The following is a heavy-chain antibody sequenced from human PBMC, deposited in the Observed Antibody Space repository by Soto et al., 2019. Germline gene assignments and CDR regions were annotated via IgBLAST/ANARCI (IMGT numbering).Heavy chain of an antibody. J-gene: IGHJ4*02. Sequence: EVQLLESGGGLVKPGGSLRLSCAASGFTFSSYAMSWVRQAPGKGLEWVSAISGSGGSTYYADSVKGRFTISRDNSKNTLYLQMNSLRAEDTAVYYCAKVSERALISSSYDYWGQGTLVTVSS. CDR3: AKVSERALISSSYDY. CDR2: ISGSGGST. D-gene: IGHD6-13*01. CDR1: GFTFSSYA. V-gene: IGHV3-23*01.